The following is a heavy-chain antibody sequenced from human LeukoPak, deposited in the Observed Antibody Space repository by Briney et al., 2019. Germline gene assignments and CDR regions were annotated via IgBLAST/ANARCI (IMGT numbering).Heavy chain of an antibody. J-gene: IGHJ4*02. V-gene: IGHV4-61*09. CDR2: IYMSGST. CDR1: VGSISSGNYY. D-gene: IGHD6-13*01. CDR3: ARDWGIAAATPYYFDH. Sequence: SQTLSLTCTVSVGSISSGNYYYSWIRQSAGKGMEWIGNIYMSGSTRYNPSLMSQVAMSVDTSKNQFSLKISSATAADTAVYYCARDWGIAAATPYYFDHWGQGILVTVSS.